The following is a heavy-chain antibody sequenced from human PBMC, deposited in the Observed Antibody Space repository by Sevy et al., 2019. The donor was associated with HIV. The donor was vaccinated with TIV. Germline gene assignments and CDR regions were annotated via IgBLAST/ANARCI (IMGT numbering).Heavy chain of an antibody. J-gene: IGHJ4*02. CDR2: ISSGSSYI. CDR1: GFTFSNYF. CDR3: ARGDYYGSLYYFDY. V-gene: IGHV3-21*01. D-gene: IGHD3-10*01. Sequence: RGSLRLSCAASGFTFSNYFMNWVRQAPGKGLEWVSSISSGSSYIFYADSLKGRFTISRDNAKNSLYLHMNNLRAEDTAVYYCARGDYYGSLYYFDYWGPGTLVTVSS.